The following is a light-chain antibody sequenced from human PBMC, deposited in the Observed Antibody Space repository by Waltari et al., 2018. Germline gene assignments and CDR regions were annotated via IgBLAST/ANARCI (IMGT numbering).Light chain of an antibody. V-gene: IGLV4-69*01. CDR2: LNSDGSH. CDR3: QTWDTDIHVV. CDR1: RGHTNYA. Sequence: QLVLTQSPSASASLGASVTLTCTLRRGHTNYARPGHQQQPKKGHRFLMKLNSDGSHTKGDGIPDRFSGSSSGAERFLTISSLQSEDEGDYYCQTWDTDIHVVFGGGTKL. J-gene: IGLJ2*01.